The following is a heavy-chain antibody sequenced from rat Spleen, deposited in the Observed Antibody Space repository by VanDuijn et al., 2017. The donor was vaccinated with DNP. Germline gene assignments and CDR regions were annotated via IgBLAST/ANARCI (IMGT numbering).Heavy chain of an antibody. V-gene: IGHV2S12*01. CDR3: ARWGDY. CDR1: GFSLTNYH. Sequence: QVQLKESGPGLVQPSQTLSLTCSVSGFSLTNYHVHWVRQPPGKGLEWIAAMSSGGSTYYNSALKSRLSISRDTSKSQVFLKMNSLQTEDTAMYFCARWGDYWGQGVMVTVSS. J-gene: IGHJ2*01. CDR2: MSSGGST.